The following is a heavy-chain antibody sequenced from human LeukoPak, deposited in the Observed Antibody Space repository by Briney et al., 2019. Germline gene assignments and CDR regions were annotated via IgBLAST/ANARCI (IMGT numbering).Heavy chain of an antibody. CDR3: ARGDSSSWYAGLGYVDH. CDR2: ISAYNGNT. J-gene: IGHJ4*02. Sequence: GSVKASCQASGYTFTGYYIHWLRQAPGQRVEWMGWISAYNGNTNYAQKLQGRVTMTADTSTSTAYMELRSLRSDDTAVYYCARGDSSSWYAGLGYVDHWGQGAQVTVSS. D-gene: IGHD6-13*01. V-gene: IGHV1-18*04. CDR1: GYTFTGYY.